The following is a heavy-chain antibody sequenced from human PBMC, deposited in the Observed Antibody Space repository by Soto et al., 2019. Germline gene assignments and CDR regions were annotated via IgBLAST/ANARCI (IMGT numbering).Heavy chain of an antibody. V-gene: IGHV1-69*02. CDR3: AGNRFLRTGDRYVDL. Sequence: QVQLVQSGAEVKKPGSSVKVSCKASGGTFSSYTISWVRQAAGQGLDWMGRIIPILGIANYAQKFQGRVTITADKSTFTGNMELSSLRPEDTAVHSCAGNRFLRTGDRYVDLWGRGTLVTVSS. D-gene: IGHD7-27*01. J-gene: IGHJ2*01. CDR1: GGTFSSYT. CDR2: IIPILGIA.